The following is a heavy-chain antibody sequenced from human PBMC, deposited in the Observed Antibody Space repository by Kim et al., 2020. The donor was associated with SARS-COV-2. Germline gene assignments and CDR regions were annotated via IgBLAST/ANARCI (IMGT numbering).Heavy chain of an antibody. D-gene: IGHD6-19*01. CDR2: INHSGST. J-gene: IGHJ6*03. V-gene: IGHV4-34*01. CDR3: ARGTRQWLVRGPYYYYMDV. Sequence: SETLSLTCAVYGGSFSGYYWSWIRQPPGKGLEWIGEINHSGSTHYNPSLKSRVTISVDTSKNQFSLKLSSVTAADTAVYSCARGTRQWLVRGPYYYYMDV. CDR1: GGSFSGYY.